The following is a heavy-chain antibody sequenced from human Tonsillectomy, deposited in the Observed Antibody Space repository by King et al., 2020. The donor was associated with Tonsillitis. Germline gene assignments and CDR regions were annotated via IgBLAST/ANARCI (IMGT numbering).Heavy chain of an antibody. J-gene: IGHJ4*02. CDR3: ARGSIAAAGTLEY. CDR2: INAGNGNT. D-gene: IGHD6-13*01. V-gene: IGHV1-3*01. CDR1: GYTFTSYA. Sequence: QLVQSGAEVKKPGASVKVSCKASGYTFTSYAMHWVRQAPGQRLEWTGWINAGNGNTKYSQKFQGRVTITRDTSASTAYMELSSLRSEDTAVYYCARGSIAAAGTLEYWGQGTLVTVSS.